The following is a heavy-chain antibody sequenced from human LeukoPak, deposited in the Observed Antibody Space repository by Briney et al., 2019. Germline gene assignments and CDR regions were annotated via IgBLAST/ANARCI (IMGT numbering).Heavy chain of an antibody. J-gene: IGHJ4*02. V-gene: IGHV3-7*01. CDR3: GRSGIVTTAVPF. CDR2: IKEDGSEK. Sequence: GPLLLSCAASGFIFSSYWMSWVRPAPGKGLEWVANIKEDGSEKNYVDSGKGRFTISRDKAKNSLYLQMNTLRAEDTAVYYCGRSGIVTTAVPFWGQGTLVTVSS. D-gene: IGHD1-26*01. CDR1: GFIFSSYW.